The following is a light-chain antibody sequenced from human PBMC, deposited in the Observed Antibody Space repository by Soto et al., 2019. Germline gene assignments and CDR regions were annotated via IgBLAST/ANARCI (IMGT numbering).Light chain of an antibody. V-gene: IGLV1-44*01. CDR3: AAWDDSLNGSYV. CDR1: RSNIGRNT. CDR2: SNN. J-gene: IGLJ1*01. Sequence: SALTQPPSASGTPGQRVTISCSGSRSNIGRNTVNWYQQLPGSAPKLLIYSNNQRPSGVPDRFSGSKSGTSASLAISGLQSEDEADYYCAAWDDSLNGSYVFGAGTKVTVL.